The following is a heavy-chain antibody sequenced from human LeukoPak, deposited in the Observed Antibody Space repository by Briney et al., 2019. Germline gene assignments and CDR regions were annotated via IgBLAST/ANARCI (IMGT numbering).Heavy chain of an antibody. CDR3: AKDPYSSAWFSRDWFDP. CDR2: ITGNGGYT. V-gene: IGHV3-23*01. J-gene: IGHJ5*02. Sequence: GGSVRLSCAASGFTFSSYAMSWVRQAPGKGLEWVSAITGNGGYTYYADSVKGRFTISRDNSKNTLYLQMNSLRAEDTAVYYRAKDPYSSAWFSRDWFDPWGQGTLVTVSS. D-gene: IGHD6-13*01. CDR1: GFTFSSYA.